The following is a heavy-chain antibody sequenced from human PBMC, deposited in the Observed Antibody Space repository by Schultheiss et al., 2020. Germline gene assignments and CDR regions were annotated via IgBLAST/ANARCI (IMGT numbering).Heavy chain of an antibody. J-gene: IGHJ4*02. D-gene: IGHD3-22*01. CDR3: ARGKYYDSSGYYPFDY. V-gene: IGHV4-59*12. CDR2: IYYSGST. CDR1: GGSISSYY. Sequence: SETLSLTCTVSGGSISSYYWSWIRQPPGKGLEWIGYIYYSGSTNYNPSLKSRVTISVDTSKNQFSLKLTSVTAADTAVYYCARGKYYDSSGYYPFDYWGQGTLVTVSS.